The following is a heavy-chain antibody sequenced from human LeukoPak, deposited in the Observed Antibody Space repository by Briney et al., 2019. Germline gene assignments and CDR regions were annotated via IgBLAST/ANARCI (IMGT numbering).Heavy chain of an antibody. D-gene: IGHD6-6*01. CDR3: AKGTVAGRQRAPPKEWFDP. J-gene: IGHJ5*02. Sequence: AGGSLRLSCAASGFTFSDYYMSWIRQAPGKGLEWVSYISSSGSTIYYADSVKGRFTIFRDNAKNSLSLQMNSLRAEDSAVYYCAKGTVAGRQRAPPKEWFDPWGQGTLVTVSS. V-gene: IGHV3-11*04. CDR2: ISSSGSTI. CDR1: GFTFSDYY.